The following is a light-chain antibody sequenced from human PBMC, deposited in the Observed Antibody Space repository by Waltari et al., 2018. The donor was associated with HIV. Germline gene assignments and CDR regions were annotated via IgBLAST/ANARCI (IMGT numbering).Light chain of an antibody. CDR1: QSLVYTDGNTY. V-gene: IGKV2-30*01. Sequence: VVMTQSPLSLPVTLGQPASISCRSSQSLVYTDGNTYLSWFQQRPGQSPRRLIYKVSNRDSGVPDRFSGSGSGTDFTLKISRVEAEDVGVYFCMEGTYWPYIFGQGTKREI. J-gene: IGKJ2*01. CDR3: MEGTYWPYI. CDR2: KVS.